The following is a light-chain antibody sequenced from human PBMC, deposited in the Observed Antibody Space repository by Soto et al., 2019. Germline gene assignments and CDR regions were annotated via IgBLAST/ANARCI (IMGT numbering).Light chain of an antibody. J-gene: IGKJ3*01. Sequence: EIVLTQSPATLSLSPGERATLSCRASQGVSSYLAWYQQKPGQAPRLLIYDASSRATGIPARFSGSGSGTDFTLTISSLEPEDFAVYYCQQRSNWLFTFGPGTKVDIK. CDR1: QGVSSY. CDR3: QQRSNWLFT. CDR2: DAS. V-gene: IGKV3-11*01.